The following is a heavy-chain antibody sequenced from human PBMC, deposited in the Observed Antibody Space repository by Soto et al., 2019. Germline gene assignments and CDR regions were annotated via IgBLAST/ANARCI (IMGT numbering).Heavy chain of an antibody. Sequence: GGSLSLSCAASGFTFSSYEMNWVRQAPGKGLEWVSYISSSGSTIYYADSVKGRFTISRDNAKNSLYLQMNSLRAEDTAVYYCARNKGYQLPREFYGMDVWGQGTTVTVSS. CDR2: ISSSGSTI. V-gene: IGHV3-48*03. CDR1: GFTFSSYE. CDR3: ARNKGYQLPREFYGMDV. D-gene: IGHD2-2*01. J-gene: IGHJ6*02.